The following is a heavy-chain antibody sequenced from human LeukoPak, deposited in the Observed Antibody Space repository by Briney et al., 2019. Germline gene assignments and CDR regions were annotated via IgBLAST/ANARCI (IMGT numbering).Heavy chain of an antibody. V-gene: IGHV3-48*04. J-gene: IGHJ3*02. CDR1: GFTFSSYS. CDR3: ARGYYYYGSGSYGAAFDI. CDR2: ISSSGSTI. Sequence: GGSLRLSCAASGFTFSSYSMNWVRQAPGKGLEWVSYISSSGSTIDYADSVKGRFTISRDNAKNSLYLQMNSLRAEDTAVYYCARGYYYYGSGSYGAAFDIWGQGTMVTVSS. D-gene: IGHD3-10*01.